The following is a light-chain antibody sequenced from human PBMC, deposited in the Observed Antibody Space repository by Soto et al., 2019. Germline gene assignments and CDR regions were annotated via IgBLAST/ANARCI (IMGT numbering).Light chain of an antibody. CDR3: FSYAGSSTYMV. Sequence: QSALTQPASVSGSPGQSITISCTGTSSDVGSYNLVPWYQQHPGKAPKLMIYEGSKRPSGVSNRFSGSKSGNTASLTISGLQAEDEAHYYCFSYAGSSTYMVFGGETKLTVL. CDR1: SSDVGSYNL. J-gene: IGLJ2*01. CDR2: EGS. V-gene: IGLV2-23*01.